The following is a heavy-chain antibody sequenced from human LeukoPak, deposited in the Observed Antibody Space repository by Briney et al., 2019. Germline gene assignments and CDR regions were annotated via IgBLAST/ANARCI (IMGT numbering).Heavy chain of an antibody. D-gene: IGHD3-22*01. CDR1: GYTFSSYG. CDR3: ARGGVFYYDSRPWAFDI. Sequence: ASVKVSCKASGYTFSSYGISWVRQAPGQRLEWMGWISAYNGNTNYAQKLQGRIAMTTDTSTSTAYMELRSLRSDDTAMYYCARGGVFYYDSRPWAFDIWGQGTMVTVSS. V-gene: IGHV1-18*01. CDR2: ISAYNGNT. J-gene: IGHJ3*02.